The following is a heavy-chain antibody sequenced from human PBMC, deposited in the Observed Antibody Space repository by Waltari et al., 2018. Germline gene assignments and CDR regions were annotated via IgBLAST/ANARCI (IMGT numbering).Heavy chain of an antibody. Sequence: EVQLLESGGALVQPGGSLRLSCAASGFSFTSYAMVWVRQAPGKGLEWVSIMYSGGSTYYADAVKGRFTVSRYNSKNTLYLEMHSLRTEDTAVYYCARTGRGNHYDSSDFQYWGQGTLVTVSS. CDR2: MYSGGST. CDR3: ARTGRGNHYDSSDFQY. D-gene: IGHD3-22*01. V-gene: IGHV3-23*03. CDR1: GFSFTSYA. J-gene: IGHJ1*01.